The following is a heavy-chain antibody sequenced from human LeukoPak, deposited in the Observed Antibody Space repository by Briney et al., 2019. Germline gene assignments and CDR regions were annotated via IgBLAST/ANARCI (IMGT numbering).Heavy chain of an antibody. Sequence: ASVKVSCKASGYTFTSYYMHWVRQAPGQGLEWMGRINPNSGGTNYAQKFQGRVTMTRDTSISTAYMELSRLRSDDTAVYYCARASKMTTVTTFDYWGQGTLVTVSS. CDR1: GYTFTSYY. D-gene: IGHD4-17*01. V-gene: IGHV1-2*06. CDR2: INPNSGGT. J-gene: IGHJ4*02. CDR3: ARASKMTTVTTFDY.